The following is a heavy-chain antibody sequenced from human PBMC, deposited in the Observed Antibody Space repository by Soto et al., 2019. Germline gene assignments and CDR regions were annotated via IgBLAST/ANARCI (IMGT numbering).Heavy chain of an antibody. D-gene: IGHD5-12*01. CDR3: VRESRTDEDGYDARGYYFDY. CDR1: GFTFSDYY. V-gene: IGHV3-11*06. J-gene: IGHJ4*02. Sequence: QVQLVESGGGLVKSGGSLRLACAASGFTFSDYYMSWVRQAPGKGLEWVSFISLGDSYKKTADSVKGRFTISRDNAQNALYLQMNSLRAEDTGLYYCVRESRTDEDGYDARGYYFDYWGQGTLVTVSS. CDR2: ISLGDSYK.